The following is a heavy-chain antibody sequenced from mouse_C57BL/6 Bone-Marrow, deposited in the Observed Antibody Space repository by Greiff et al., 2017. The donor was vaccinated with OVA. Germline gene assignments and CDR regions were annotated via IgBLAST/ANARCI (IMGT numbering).Heavy chain of an antibody. CDR3: ARYGSYDAMDY. D-gene: IGHD1-1*01. CDR2: IRNKANGYTT. V-gene: IGHV7-3*01. J-gene: IGHJ4*01. CDR1: GFTFTDYY. Sequence: DVHLVESGGGLVQPGGSLSLSCAASGFTFTDYYMSWVRQPPGKALEWLGFIRNKANGYTTEYSASVKGRFTISRDNSQSILYLQMNALRAEDSATYYCARYGSYDAMDYWGQGTSVTVSS.